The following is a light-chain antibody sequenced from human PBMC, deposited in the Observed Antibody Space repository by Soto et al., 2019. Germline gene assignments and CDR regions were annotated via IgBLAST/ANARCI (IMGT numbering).Light chain of an antibody. Sequence: EIVLTQSPGTLSLSPGERATPSCRASQSVSSSYLAWYQQKPGQAPRLLIYGASSRATGIPDRFSGSGSGTDFTLTISRLEPADFSVYYCQQYGSSPPITFGQGTRLEIK. CDR3: QQYGSSPPIT. CDR2: GAS. V-gene: IGKV3-20*01. CDR1: QSVSSSY. J-gene: IGKJ5*01.